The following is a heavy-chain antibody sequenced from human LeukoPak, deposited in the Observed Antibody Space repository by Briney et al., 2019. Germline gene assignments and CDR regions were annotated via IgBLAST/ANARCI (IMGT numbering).Heavy chain of an antibody. CDR1: GYTFTSYA. CDR3: ARGPLGFGELLMPIDY. J-gene: IGHJ4*02. Sequence: GASVKVSCKASGYTFTSYAMHWVRQAPGQRLEWMGWINAGNGNTKYSQKFQGRVTITRDTSASTAYMELSSLRSEDTAVYYCARGPLGFGELLMPIDYWGQGTLVTVSS. CDR2: INAGNGNT. V-gene: IGHV1-3*01. D-gene: IGHD3-10*01.